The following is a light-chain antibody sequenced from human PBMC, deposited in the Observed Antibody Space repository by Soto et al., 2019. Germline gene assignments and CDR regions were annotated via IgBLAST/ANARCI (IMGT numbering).Light chain of an antibody. CDR3: SSYASSTTL. J-gene: IGLJ2*01. V-gene: IGLV2-14*03. Sequence: QSALTQPASVSGSPGQSITISCTGTSSEVGDSRYVSWYQQHPGKAPKLMIYEISNRPSGVADRFSGSKSGNTASLTISGLQAEDEAHYYCSSYASSTTLFGGGTKLTVL. CDR1: SSEVGDSRY. CDR2: EIS.